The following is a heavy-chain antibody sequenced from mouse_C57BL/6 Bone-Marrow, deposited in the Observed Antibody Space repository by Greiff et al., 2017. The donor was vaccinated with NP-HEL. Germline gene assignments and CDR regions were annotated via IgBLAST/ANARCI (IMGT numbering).Heavy chain of an antibody. D-gene: IGHD1-1*01. CDR2: ISSGGDYI. Sequence: EVKLVESGEGLVKPGGSLKLSCAASGFTFSSYAMSWVRQTPEKRLEWVAYISSGGDYIYYAATVKGRFTISRDNARNTLYLQMSSLKSEDTAMYYCTRASFYYGSILYYFDYWGQGTTLTVSS. V-gene: IGHV5-9-1*02. CDR1: GFTFSSYA. CDR3: TRASFYYGSILYYFDY. J-gene: IGHJ2*01.